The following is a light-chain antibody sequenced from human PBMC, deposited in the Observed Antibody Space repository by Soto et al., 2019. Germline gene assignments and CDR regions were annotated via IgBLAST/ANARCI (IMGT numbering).Light chain of an antibody. CDR2: WAS. Sequence: DIVMTQSPDSLAVSLGERATINCKSSQSVLYSSNNKNYLAWYQQKPGQPPKLLIYWASTREYGVPDRFSGGGSGTDFTITNSSLQAEDAAVYYCQQYYSTPWTFGQGTKGEIK. J-gene: IGKJ1*01. CDR3: QQYYSTPWT. CDR1: QSVLYSSNNKNY. V-gene: IGKV4-1*01.